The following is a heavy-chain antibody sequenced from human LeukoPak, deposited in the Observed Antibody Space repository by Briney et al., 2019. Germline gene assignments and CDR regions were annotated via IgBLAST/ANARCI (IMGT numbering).Heavy chain of an antibody. V-gene: IGHV3-66*01. CDR1: RFTVSTNY. CDR3: VKSAWYHGSGSYSGTIH. D-gene: IGHD3-10*01. J-gene: IGHJ4*02. CDR2: VYSGCTT. Sequence: GGSLRLSCAASRFTVSTNYMSWVRQAPGKGLEWVSLVYSGCTTYHADSVKGRFTISRDDSKNTVYLQMNSLRAEDTAVYYCVKSAWYHGSGSYSGTIHWGQGTLVTVSS.